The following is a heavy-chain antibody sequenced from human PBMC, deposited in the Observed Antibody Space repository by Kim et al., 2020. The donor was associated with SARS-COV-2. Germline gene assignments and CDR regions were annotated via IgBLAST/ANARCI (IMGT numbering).Heavy chain of an antibody. D-gene: IGHD6-13*01. CDR3: ARGPSEYSSSWTGWFDP. J-gene: IGHJ5*02. Sequence: GGSLRLSCAASGFTFSSYSMNWVRQAPGKGLEWVSSISSSSSYIYYADSVKGRFTISRDNAKNSLYLQMNSLRAEDTAVYYCARGPSEYSSSWTGWFDPWGQGTLVTVSS. CDR2: ISSSSSYI. CDR1: GFTFSSYS. V-gene: IGHV3-21*01.